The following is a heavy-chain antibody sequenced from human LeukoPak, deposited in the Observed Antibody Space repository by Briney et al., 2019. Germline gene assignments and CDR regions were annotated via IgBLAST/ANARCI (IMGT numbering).Heavy chain of an antibody. CDR3: ARDNSVGDIAWWFDP. CDR2: INPTGTAT. CDR1: GYTFIRHW. D-gene: IGHD3-10*01. V-gene: IGHV1-46*01. J-gene: IGHJ5*02. Sequence: GASVKVSCKASGYTFIRHWMHWVRLAPGQGLERVGLINPTGTATLYAQKFQGRITLTRDMSTSTDYMELRSLKSEDTAVYYCARDNSVGDIAWWFDPWGQGTLVTVSS.